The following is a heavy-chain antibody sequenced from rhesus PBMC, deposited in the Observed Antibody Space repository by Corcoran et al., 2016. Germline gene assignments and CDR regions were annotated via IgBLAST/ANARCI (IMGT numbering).Heavy chain of an antibody. D-gene: IGHD3-9*01. CDR2: IYGRGGIT. CDR3: ARAITRMITVTITPRDFDY. V-gene: IGHV4-93*01. Sequence: QVQLQESGPGLLKPSETLSLTCAVSGGSISGGYGWGWIRQSPGKGLEWIGGIYGRGGITRDTPSLQSRVTISQDTSTNQFSLKLSSVTAADTAVYYCARAITRMITVTITPRDFDYWGQGVLVTVSS. J-gene: IGHJ4*01. CDR1: GGSISGGYG.